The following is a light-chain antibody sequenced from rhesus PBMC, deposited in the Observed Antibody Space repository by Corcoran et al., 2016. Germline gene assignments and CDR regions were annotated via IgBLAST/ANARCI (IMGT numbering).Light chain of an antibody. CDR1: QGISSW. CDR2: KAS. V-gene: IGKV1-21*01. J-gene: IGKJ4*01. Sequence: DIQMTQSPSSLSASVGDRVTITGRPSQGISSWLAGYRQKQGKAPKLLIYKASSLKSGVPSRFSGRGSGTDLTLTISSLPPEDFATYCCQRYNRAPLTFGGGTKVELK. CDR3: QRYNRAPLT.